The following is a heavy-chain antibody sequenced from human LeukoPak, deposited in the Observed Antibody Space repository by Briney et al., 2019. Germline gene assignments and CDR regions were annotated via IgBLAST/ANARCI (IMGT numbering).Heavy chain of an antibody. CDR3: ARGATVTLYYYYYYYMDV. CDR1: GFTVSSNY. Sequence: GGSLRLSCAASGFTVSSNYMSWVRQAPGKGLEWVSVIYSGGSTYYADSVKGRFTISRDNSKNTLYLQMNSLRAEDTAVYYCARGATVTLYYYYYYYMDVWGKGTTVTVSS. D-gene: IGHD4-17*01. CDR2: IYSGGST. V-gene: IGHV3-66*01. J-gene: IGHJ6*03.